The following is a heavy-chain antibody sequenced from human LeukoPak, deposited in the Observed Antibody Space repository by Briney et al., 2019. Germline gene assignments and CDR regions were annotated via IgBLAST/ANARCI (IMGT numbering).Heavy chain of an antibody. J-gene: IGHJ3*01. V-gene: IGHV3-9*01. CDR1: GFKCYDHG. CDR2: INWNSDNI. D-gene: IGHD3-10*01. CDR3: ARVTMVRGVIIGDAFDL. Sequence: GGYLRLSGGASGFKCYDHGMHWVRQVPGKGLEWVSSINWNSDNIGYADSVKGRFTISRDNAKNSLYLQMNRLRPEDTALYYCARVTMVRGVIIGDAFDLWGQGTMVTVSS.